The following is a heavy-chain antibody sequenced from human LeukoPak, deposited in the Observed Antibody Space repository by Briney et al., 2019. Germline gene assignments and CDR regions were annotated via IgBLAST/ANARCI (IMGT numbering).Heavy chain of an antibody. CDR1: GGTFSSYA. V-gene: IGHV1-69*05. CDR3: ARDPHGGSYFDY. CDR2: IIPIFGTA. J-gene: IGHJ4*02. D-gene: IGHD1-26*01. Sequence: SVKVSCKASGGTFSSYAISWVRQAPGQGLEWMGGIIPIFGTANYAQKLQGRVTMTTDTSTSTAYMELRSLRSDDTAVYYCARDPHGGSYFDYWGQGTLVTVSS.